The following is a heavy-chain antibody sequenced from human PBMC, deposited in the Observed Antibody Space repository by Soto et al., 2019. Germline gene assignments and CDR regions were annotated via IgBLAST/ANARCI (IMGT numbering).Heavy chain of an antibody. CDR3: ARIKWGLNYYNGMDV. Sequence: GASVKVSCKPSGYSFSDSFIQWVRQAPGQGLEWVAWINPKAAATNYAKKFQGRVSLTWDTSSTTAYMELTRLRPDDTAVYYCARIKWGLNYYNGMDVWGQGTTVTVSS. J-gene: IGHJ6*02. V-gene: IGHV1-2*02. CDR2: INPKAAAT. D-gene: IGHD1-26*01. CDR1: GYSFSDSF.